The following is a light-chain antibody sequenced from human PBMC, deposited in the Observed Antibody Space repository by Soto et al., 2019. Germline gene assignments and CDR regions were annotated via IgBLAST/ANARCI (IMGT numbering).Light chain of an antibody. CDR3: SSYTSSSPLYV. CDR1: SRDVGGYNY. Sequence: QSALTQPASVSGSPGQSITISCTGTSRDVGGYNYVSWYQQHPGKAPTLMIYDVSNRPSGVSNRFSGSKSGNTASLTISGLQAEDEADYYCSSYTSSSPLYVFGTGTKLTVL. J-gene: IGLJ1*01. CDR2: DVS. V-gene: IGLV2-14*01.